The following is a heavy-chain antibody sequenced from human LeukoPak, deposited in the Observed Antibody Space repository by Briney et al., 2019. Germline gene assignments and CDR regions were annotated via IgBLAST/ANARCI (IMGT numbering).Heavy chain of an antibody. J-gene: IGHJ4*02. CDR3: ARDGYNSFDY. V-gene: IGHV4-59*11. CDR2: IYYSGST. D-gene: IGHD5-24*01. Sequence: SGTLSLTCTVSGGSISSPYWSWIRQPPGKGLEWIGYIYYSGSTNYNPSLKSRVTISVDTSKNQFSLKLSSVTAADTAVYYCARDGYNSFDYWGQGTLVTVSS. CDR1: GGSISSPY.